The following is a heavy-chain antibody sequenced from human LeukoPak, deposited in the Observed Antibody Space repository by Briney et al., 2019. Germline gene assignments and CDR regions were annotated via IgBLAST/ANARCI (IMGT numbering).Heavy chain of an antibody. V-gene: IGHV4-4*07. CDR2: IYTSGST. Sequence: SETLSLTCTVSGGSISSYYWSWIRQPAGKGLEWIGRIYTSGSTNYNPSLKSRVTMSVDTSKNRFSLKLSSVTAADTAVYYCVGYSYGSYYFDYWGQGTLVTVSS. CDR3: VGYSYGSYYFDY. J-gene: IGHJ4*02. D-gene: IGHD5-18*01. CDR1: GGSISSYY.